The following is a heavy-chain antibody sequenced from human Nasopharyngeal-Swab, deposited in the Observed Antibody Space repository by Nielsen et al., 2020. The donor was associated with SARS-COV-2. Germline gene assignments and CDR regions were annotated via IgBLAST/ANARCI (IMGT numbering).Heavy chain of an antibody. CDR2: ISSSGSTI. J-gene: IGHJ5*02. CDR1: GFTFSDYY. D-gene: IGHD3-22*01. V-gene: IGHV3-11*01. CDR3: ARTYYYDSSGYYYGWFDP. Sequence: GESLKISCAASGFTFSDYYMSWIRQAPGKGLEWVSCISSSGSTIYYADSVKGRFTISRDNAKNSLYLQMNSLRAEDTAVYYCARTYYYDSSGYYYGWFDPWGQGTLVTVSS.